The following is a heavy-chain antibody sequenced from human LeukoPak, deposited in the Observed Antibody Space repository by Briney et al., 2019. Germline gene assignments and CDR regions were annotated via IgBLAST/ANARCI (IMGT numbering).Heavy chain of an antibody. D-gene: IGHD3-3*01. Sequence: SETLSLTCTVSGGSISSYYWSWIRQPPGKGLEWIGYIYYSGSTNDNPSLKSRVTISVDTSKNQFSLKLSSVTAADTAVYYCARDFQYYDFWSGYYKEWYFDYWGQGTLVTVSS. CDR1: GGSISSYY. V-gene: IGHV4-59*01. CDR3: ARDFQYYDFWSGYYKEWYFDY. J-gene: IGHJ4*02. CDR2: IYYSGST.